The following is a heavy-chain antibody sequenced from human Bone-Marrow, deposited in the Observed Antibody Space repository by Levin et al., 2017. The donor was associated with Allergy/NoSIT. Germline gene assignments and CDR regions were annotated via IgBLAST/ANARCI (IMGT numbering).Heavy chain of an antibody. Sequence: GGSLRLSCAVSGFTFSAYSMNWVRQAPGKGLEWISSIGSSSSHIEDADSVRGRFTMSRDNAKDTVFLHMNNLSGDDTAVYYCAREPLGVSMVVERAWFDPWGQGTQVTVSS. V-gene: IGHV3-21*04. J-gene: IGHJ5*02. CDR1: GFTFSAYS. D-gene: IGHD2-2*01. CDR3: AREPLGVSMVVERAWFDP. CDR2: IGSSSSHI.